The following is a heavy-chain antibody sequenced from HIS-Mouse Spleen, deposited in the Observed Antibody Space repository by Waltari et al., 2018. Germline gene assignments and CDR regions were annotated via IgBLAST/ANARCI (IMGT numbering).Heavy chain of an antibody. CDR2: IYYSGCT. CDR3: ARAPTGFLEWFDAFDI. Sequence: QLQLQESGPGLVKPSETLSLTCTVSGGSISSSSYYWGWIRQPPGKGLEGIGSIYYSGCTYYNPSLKSRVTISVDTSKNQFSLKLSSVTAADTAVYYCARAPTGFLEWFDAFDIWGQGTMVTVSS. D-gene: IGHD3-3*01. V-gene: IGHV4-39*07. J-gene: IGHJ3*02. CDR1: GGSISSSSYY.